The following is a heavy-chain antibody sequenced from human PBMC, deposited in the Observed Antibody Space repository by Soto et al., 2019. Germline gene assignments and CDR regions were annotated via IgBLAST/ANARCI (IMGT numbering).Heavy chain of an antibody. J-gene: IGHJ6*02. CDR2: ISSDGSSK. V-gene: IGHV3-30*09. CDR3: ARDTAMSLTPYPGFYYYVMAV. CDR1: GFPFSSYT. Sequence: QEHLVESGGGVVQPGGSLTLSCTASGFPFSSYTMHWLRRAPGKGLEWVGIISSDGSSKYYPDSLKGRIVISRDNSKDSLYLQTDTLRPYDTAIYYCARDTAMSLTPYPGFYYYVMAVWGQGTPVTVSS. D-gene: IGHD2-2*01.